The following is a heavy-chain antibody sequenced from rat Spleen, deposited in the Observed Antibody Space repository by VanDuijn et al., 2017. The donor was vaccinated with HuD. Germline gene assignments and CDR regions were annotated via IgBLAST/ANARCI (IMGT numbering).Heavy chain of an antibody. D-gene: IGHD4-3*01. CDR1: GFTFNNYW. CDR2: ITNAAGKV. Sequence: EVQLVESGGGLVQPGRSLKLSCVASGFTFNNYWMTWIRQAPGKGLEWVASITNAAGKVHYPDSVKGRFTISRDNAKSTLYLQMGSLRSEDTATYYCARPRHNSRYTWFAYWGQATLVTVSS. CDR3: ARPRHNSRYTWFAY. V-gene: IGHV5-31*01. J-gene: IGHJ3*01.